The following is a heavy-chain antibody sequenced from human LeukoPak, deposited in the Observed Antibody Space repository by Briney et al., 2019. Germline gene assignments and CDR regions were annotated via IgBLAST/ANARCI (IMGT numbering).Heavy chain of an antibody. CDR1: GFTFSSYA. D-gene: IGHD6-19*01. CDR2: ISYDGSNK. J-gene: IGHJ4*02. Sequence: GGSLRLSCAASGFTFSSYAMHWVRQAPGKGLEWVAVISYDGSNKYYADSVKGRFTISRDNSKNTLYLQMNSLRAEDTAVYYCARSQGGWPLYWGQGTLVTGSS. V-gene: IGHV3-30-3*01. CDR3: ARSQGGWPLY.